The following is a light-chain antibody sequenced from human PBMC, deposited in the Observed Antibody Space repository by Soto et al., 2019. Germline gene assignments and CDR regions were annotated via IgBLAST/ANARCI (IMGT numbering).Light chain of an antibody. CDR2: GES. J-gene: IGKJ5*01. Sequence: IVLTKSASTLSVSPAESATLSCRASQCLXTNFAWFQHTPGQAPRIISXGESTRAAAIPARFIGSGSGKEFTLTINSLLSDEFAVYFCQHYNSCTPSTFGQGTRLEI. CDR3: QHYNSCTPST. CDR1: QCLXTN. V-gene: IGKV3-15*01.